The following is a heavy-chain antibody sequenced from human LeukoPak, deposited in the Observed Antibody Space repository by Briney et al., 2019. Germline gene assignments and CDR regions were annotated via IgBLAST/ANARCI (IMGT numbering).Heavy chain of an antibody. Sequence: GGSLRLSCAASGFTFSSYGMHWVRQAPGKGLEWVAVIWYDGSNKYYADSVKGRFTISRDNSKNTLYLQMNSLRAEDTAVYYCAASYSRDATLYYYRDVWGKGTTVTVSS. CDR2: IWYDGSNK. D-gene: IGHD6-13*01. CDR3: AASYSRDATLYYYRDV. CDR1: GFTFSSYG. V-gene: IGHV3-33*01. J-gene: IGHJ6*03.